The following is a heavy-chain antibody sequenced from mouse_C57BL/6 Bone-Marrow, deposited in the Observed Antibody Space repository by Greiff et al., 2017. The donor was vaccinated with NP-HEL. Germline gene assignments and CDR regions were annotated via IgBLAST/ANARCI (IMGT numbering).Heavy chain of an antibody. CDR1: GYTFTSYW. D-gene: IGHD2-4*01. Sequence: QVHVKQPGAELVKPGASVKMSCKASGYTFTSYWITWVKQRPGQGLEWIGDIYPGSGSTNYNEKFKSKATLTVDTSSSTAYMQRSSLTSEDSAVYYCAREGDYVALDYWGQGTTLTVSS. CDR3: AREGDYVALDY. V-gene: IGHV1-55*01. CDR2: IYPGSGST. J-gene: IGHJ2*01.